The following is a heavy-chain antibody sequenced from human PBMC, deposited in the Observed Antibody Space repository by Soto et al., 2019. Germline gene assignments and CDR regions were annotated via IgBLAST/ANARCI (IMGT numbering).Heavy chain of an antibody. CDR2: IYYSGST. Sequence: LSLTCTVSGDSIRSYYWSWIRQPPVKGLEWIGYIYYSGSTNYNPSLKSRVTISVDTSKNQFSLKLSSVTAADTAVYYCARRLYSSSYNWFDPWGQGTLVTVSS. V-gene: IGHV4-59*01. CDR3: ARRLYSSSYNWFDP. CDR1: GDSIRSYY. D-gene: IGHD6-13*01. J-gene: IGHJ5*02.